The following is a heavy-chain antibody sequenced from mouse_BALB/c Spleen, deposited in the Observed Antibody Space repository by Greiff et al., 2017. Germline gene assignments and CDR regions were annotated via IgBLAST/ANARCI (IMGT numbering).Heavy chain of an antibody. CDR3: ARNDYYGSFDV. J-gene: IGHJ1*01. Sequence: QVQLQQSGPGLVQPSQSLSITCTVSGFSLTSYGVHWVRQSPGKGLEWLGVIWSGGSTDSNAAFISRLSISKDNSKSQVFFKMNSLQANDTAIYYCARNDYYGSFDVWGAGTTVTVSS. V-gene: IGHV2-2*02. D-gene: IGHD1-1*01. CDR1: GFSLTSYG. CDR2: IWSGGST.